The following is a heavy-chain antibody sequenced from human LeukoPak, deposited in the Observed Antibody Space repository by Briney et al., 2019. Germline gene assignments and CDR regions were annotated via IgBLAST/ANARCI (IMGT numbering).Heavy chain of an antibody. Sequence: RGSLRLSCAVSGFTFSTFDMHWVRQAPGKGLEWVAVISNDGSNKYHAASVKGRFTISRDNSKNTLYLQMNSLRGEDTAVYYCARHFTTGSIDYWGQGTLFTVSS. D-gene: IGHD3-9*01. CDR2: ISNDGSNK. V-gene: IGHV3-30-3*01. CDR3: ARHFTTGSIDY. CDR1: GFTFSTFD. J-gene: IGHJ4*02.